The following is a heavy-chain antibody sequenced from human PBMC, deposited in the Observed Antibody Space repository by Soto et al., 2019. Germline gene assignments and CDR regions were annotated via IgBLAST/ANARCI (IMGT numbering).Heavy chain of an antibody. Sequence: PGGSLRLSCAASGFTFSSYEMNWVRQAPGKGLEWVSYISSSGSTIYYADSVKGRFTISRDNAKNSLYLQMNSLRAEDTAVYYCARARIAAAGTFEYFQHWGQGTLVTVSS. J-gene: IGHJ1*01. CDR1: GFTFSSYE. CDR3: ARARIAAAGTFEYFQH. D-gene: IGHD6-13*01. CDR2: ISSSGSTI. V-gene: IGHV3-48*03.